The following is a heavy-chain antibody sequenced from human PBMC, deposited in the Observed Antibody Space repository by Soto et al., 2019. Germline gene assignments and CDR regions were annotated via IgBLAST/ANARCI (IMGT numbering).Heavy chain of an antibody. CDR1: GFSLATSGVA. CDR3: AHRRPVPGSIWNGGDFDY. J-gene: IGHJ4*02. V-gene: IGHV2-5*02. CDR2: VYWDDDK. D-gene: IGHD6-13*01. Sequence: QITLKESGPPLVKPTQTLTLTCTFSGFSLATSGVAVGWIRQPPGKALEWLAFVYWDDDKRYSPSLMSRLTIPKFTSENQVVLTMTNMGPVDTATYYCAHRRPVPGSIWNGGDFDYWGQGTLVTASS.